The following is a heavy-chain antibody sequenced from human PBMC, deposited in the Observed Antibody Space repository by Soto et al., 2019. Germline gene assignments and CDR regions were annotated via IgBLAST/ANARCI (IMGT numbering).Heavy chain of an antibody. CDR1: GFTFSSYS. CDR3: ARDAIAVAGTLDY. D-gene: IGHD6-19*01. V-gene: IGHV3-48*01. J-gene: IGHJ4*02. CDR2: ISSTSSTI. Sequence: GGSLRLSCAASGFTFSSYSMNWVRQAPGKGLEWVSYISSTSSTIYYADSVKGRFTISRDNSKKTLYLQMNSLRAEDTAVYYCARDAIAVAGTLDYWGQGTLVTVSS.